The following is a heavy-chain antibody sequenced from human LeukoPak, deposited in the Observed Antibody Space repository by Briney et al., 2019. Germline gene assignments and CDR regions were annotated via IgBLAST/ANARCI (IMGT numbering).Heavy chain of an antibody. CDR2: IYTSRST. CDR1: GGSISSGSYY. Sequence: SETLSLTCTVSGGSISSGSYYWSWIRQPAGKGLEWIGRIYTSRSTNYNPSLKSRVTISVDTSKNQFSLKLSSVTAADTAVYYCARAVAGTAPFDYWGQGTLVTVSS. V-gene: IGHV4-61*02. CDR3: ARAVAGTAPFDY. D-gene: IGHD6-19*01. J-gene: IGHJ4*02.